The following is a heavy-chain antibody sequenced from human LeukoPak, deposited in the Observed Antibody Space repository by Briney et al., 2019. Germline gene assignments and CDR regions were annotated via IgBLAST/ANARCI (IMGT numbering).Heavy chain of an antibody. J-gene: IGHJ4*02. CDR1: GYSISSGYY. V-gene: IGHV4-38-2*02. CDR3: ARGGYDYVWGSYY. D-gene: IGHD3-16*01. Sequence: SETLSLTCTVSGYSISSGYYWGWIRQPPGKGLEWIGSIYHSGSTYYNPSLKSRVTISVDTSKNQFSLKLSSVTAADTAVYYCARGGYDYVWGSYYWGQGTLVTVSS. CDR2: IYHSGST.